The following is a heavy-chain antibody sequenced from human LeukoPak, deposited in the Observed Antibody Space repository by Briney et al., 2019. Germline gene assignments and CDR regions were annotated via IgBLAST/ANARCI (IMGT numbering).Heavy chain of an antibody. CDR1: GFTFSSSW. CDR2: INQDGSEK. Sequence: GGSLTLSCTASGFTFSSSWMNWVRPAPGNGREWVANINQDGSEKYYVDSVKGRFTISRYNAKNSLYLQMNGLRAEDTAVYYCARDVYAPMGYWGQGTRVTVSS. V-gene: IGHV3-7*03. D-gene: IGHD3-10*01. CDR3: ARDVYAPMGY. J-gene: IGHJ4*02.